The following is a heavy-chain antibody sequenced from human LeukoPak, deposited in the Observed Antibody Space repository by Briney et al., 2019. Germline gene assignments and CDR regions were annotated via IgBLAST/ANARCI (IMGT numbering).Heavy chain of an antibody. CDR1: GYTFTSYG. J-gene: IGHJ6*03. CDR2: ISGYNGNT. Sequence: ASVKVSCKASGYTFTSYGISWVRQAPGQGLEWMGWISGYNGNTKYAQKIQGRVTMTTDTSTSTAYMELRSLRSDDTDVYYCARYLGDYDYYYYMDVWGKGTKVTVFS. D-gene: IGHD2-21*02. V-gene: IGHV1-18*01. CDR3: ARYLGDYDYYYYMDV.